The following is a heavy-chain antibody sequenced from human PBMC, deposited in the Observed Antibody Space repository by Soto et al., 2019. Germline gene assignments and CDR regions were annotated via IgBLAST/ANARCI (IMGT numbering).Heavy chain of an antibody. CDR3: AREGQDCSGSSCIYY. D-gene: IGHD2-15*01. V-gene: IGHV4-61*01. CDR2: IYYSGST. Sequence: SETLSLTCTVAGGSVSSGSCYWSWIRQPPGKGLEWIGYIYYSGSTNYNPSLKSRVTISVDTSKNQFSLKLSSVTAADTAVYYCAREGQDCSGSSCIYYWGQGTLVTLS. CDR1: GGSVSSGSCY. J-gene: IGHJ4*02.